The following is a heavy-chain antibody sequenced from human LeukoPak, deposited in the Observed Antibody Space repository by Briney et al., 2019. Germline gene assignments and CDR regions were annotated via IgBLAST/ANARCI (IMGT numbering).Heavy chain of an antibody. CDR1: GGSISSYY. V-gene: IGHV4-59*01. CDR2: IYYSGST. D-gene: IGHD6-13*01. J-gene: IGHJ4*02. CDR3: ARVTTVWYSSSWYFDY. Sequence: SETLSLTCTVSGGSISSYYWSWIRQPPGKGLEWIGYIYYSGSTNYNPSLKSRVTISVDTSKNQFSLKLSSVTAADTAVYYCARVTTVWYSSSWYFDYWGQGTLVTVSS.